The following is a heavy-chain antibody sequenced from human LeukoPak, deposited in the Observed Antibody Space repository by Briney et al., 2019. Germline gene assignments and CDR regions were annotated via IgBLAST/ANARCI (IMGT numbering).Heavy chain of an antibody. CDR3: ARQGGYSYYYYYYIDV. V-gene: IGHV4-59*08. CDR2: MYSGST. D-gene: IGHD5-18*01. CDR1: GGSISSYY. Sequence: SETLSLTCTVSGGSISSYYWSWIREPPGKGLEWIGNMYSGSTYYNPSLKSRVTISVDTSKNQFSLKLSSVTAADTAVYYCARQGGYSYYYYYYIDVWGKGTTVTVSS. J-gene: IGHJ6*03.